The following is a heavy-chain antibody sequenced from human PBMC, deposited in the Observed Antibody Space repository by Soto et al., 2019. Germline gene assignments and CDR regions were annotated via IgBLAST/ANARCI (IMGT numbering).Heavy chain of an antibody. Sequence: SETLSLTCTVSGGSISRSTYYWGWIRQPPGKGLEWIGSIYYSGSTYYRPSLKSRVTISVDTSKNQFSLKLSSATAADTAVYYCARQVPAAIRLGWFDPWGQGTLVTVSS. CDR1: GGSISRSTYY. V-gene: IGHV4-39*01. CDR2: IYYSGST. D-gene: IGHD2-2*02. J-gene: IGHJ5*02. CDR3: ARQVPAAIRLGWFDP.